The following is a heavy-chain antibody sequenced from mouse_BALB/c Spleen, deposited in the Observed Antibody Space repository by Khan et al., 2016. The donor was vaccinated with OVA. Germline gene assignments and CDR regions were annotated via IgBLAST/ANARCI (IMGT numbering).Heavy chain of an antibody. V-gene: IGHV1S81*02. Sequence: VQLVESGAELVKAGASVKMSCKASGYTFTSYWMHWVKQRLGQGLEWFAETNPTNGRTYYNEKFKSKATLTVDKSSSTAYMLLSGPTCEDSVVYYCARIKKIVATYFDYWGQGTTLTVSS. CDR1: GYTFTSYW. J-gene: IGHJ2*01. CDR2: TNPTNGRT. D-gene: IGHD1-1*01. CDR3: ARIKKIVATYFDY.